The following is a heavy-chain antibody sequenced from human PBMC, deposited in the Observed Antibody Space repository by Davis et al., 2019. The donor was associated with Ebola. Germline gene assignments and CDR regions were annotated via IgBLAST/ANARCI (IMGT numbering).Heavy chain of an antibody. J-gene: IGHJ3*01. CDR2: IHDNDKT. V-gene: IGHV3-53*01. CDR3: ASFMF. CDR1: GISVSSVY. D-gene: IGHD3-10*02. Sequence: GESLKISCAASGISVSSVYMSWVRQAPGKGLEWVSIIHDNDKTHYADSVKGRFTISRDNSKNTVYLQMNSLRVEDTAVYYCASFMFGAQGTMVTVSS.